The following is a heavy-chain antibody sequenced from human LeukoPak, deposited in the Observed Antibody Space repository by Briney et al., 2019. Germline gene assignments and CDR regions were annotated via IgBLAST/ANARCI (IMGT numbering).Heavy chain of an antibody. V-gene: IGHV1-18*01. CDR3: ARDRLYSSGKLVLGAAFDI. CDR1: GYTFTSYG. Sequence: ASVKVSCKASGYTFTSYGISWVRQAPGQGLEWMGWISAYNGNTNYAQKLQGRVTMTTDTSTSTAYMELRSLRSDDTAVYYCARDRLYSSGKLVLGAAFDIWGQGTMVTVSS. CDR2: ISAYNGNT. J-gene: IGHJ3*02. D-gene: IGHD6-19*01.